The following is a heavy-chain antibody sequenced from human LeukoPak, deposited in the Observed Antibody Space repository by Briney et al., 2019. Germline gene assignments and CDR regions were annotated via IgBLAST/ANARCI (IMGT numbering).Heavy chain of an antibody. V-gene: IGHV4-4*09. D-gene: IGHD1-26*01. CDR1: GGSISNYF. J-gene: IGHJ4*02. CDR3: ARLADTTVANYYLDY. Sequence: SETLSLTCTVSGGSISNYFWSWIPEPPGKGLEGSGYIFISGGTNYNPSLKSRVTMSEDRSKNQFSLELSSVTAADTAVYYCARLADTTVANYYLDYWGQGTLVTVSS. CDR2: IFISGGT.